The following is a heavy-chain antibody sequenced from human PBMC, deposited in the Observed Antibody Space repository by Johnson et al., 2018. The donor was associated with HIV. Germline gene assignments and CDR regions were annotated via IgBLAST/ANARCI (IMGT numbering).Heavy chain of an antibody. CDR2: ISWNSGNI. CDR1: GFTFDDYA. CDR3: ARASGISGDAFDI. Sequence: VQLVESGGGLVQPGRSLRLSCAASGFTFDDYAMHWVRQGPGKGLEWVSGISWNSGNIAYADSVKGRFTISRDNAKNSLYLQMNSLRAEDTAVYYCARASGISGDAFDIWGQGTMVTVSS. J-gene: IGHJ3*02. D-gene: IGHD3-10*01. V-gene: IGHV3-9*01.